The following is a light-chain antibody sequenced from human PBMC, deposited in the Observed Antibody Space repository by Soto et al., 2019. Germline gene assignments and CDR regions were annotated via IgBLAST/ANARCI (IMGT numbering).Light chain of an antibody. Sequence: QTVVTQEPSLLVSPGGTVTLTCASSAGPVTTTNWPNWFQQKPGQAPRALIYSTNNKHSWTPARFSGSLLGGKAVLTLSGAQPEDEADYYCSLYYSGAHLVVGGGTKLTVL. CDR3: SLYYSGAHLV. J-gene: IGLJ3*02. V-gene: IGLV7-43*01. CDR1: AGPVTTTNW. CDR2: STN.